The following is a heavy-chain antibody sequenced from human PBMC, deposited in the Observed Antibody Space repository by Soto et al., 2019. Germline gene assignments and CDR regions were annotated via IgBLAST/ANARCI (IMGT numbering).Heavy chain of an antibody. D-gene: IGHD4-4*01. CDR1: GFTFSSYS. CDR2: ISSSSSTI. CDR3: ATDYSNDGGYYYYGMDV. V-gene: IGHV3-48*02. Sequence: EVQLVESGGGLVQPGGSLRLSCAASGFTFSSYSMNWVRQAPGKGLEWVSYISSSSSTIYYADSVKGRFTISRDNAKNSLDLQMNSLRDEDTAVYYCATDYSNDGGYYYYGMDVWGQGTTVTVSS. J-gene: IGHJ6*02.